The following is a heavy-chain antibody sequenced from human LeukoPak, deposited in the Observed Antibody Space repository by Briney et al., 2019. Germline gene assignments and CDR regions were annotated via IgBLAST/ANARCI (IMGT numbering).Heavy chain of an antibody. CDR3: ARSSMYRGYPHY. J-gene: IGHJ4*02. V-gene: IGHV1-8*03. Sequence: ASVKVSCKTSGYTFTSYDINWVRQATGQGLEWMGWMNPNSGNTGYAQKFQGRVTITRNTSISTAYMELGSLRSEDTAVYYCARSSMYRGYPHYWGQGTLVTVSS. D-gene: IGHD5-12*01. CDR1: GYTFTSYD. CDR2: MNPNSGNT.